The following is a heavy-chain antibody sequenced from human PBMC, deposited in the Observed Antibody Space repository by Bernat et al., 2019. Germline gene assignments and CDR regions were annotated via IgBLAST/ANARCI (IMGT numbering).Heavy chain of an antibody. Sequence: QVQLVESGGGVVQPGRSLRLSCAASGFTFRSYGMHWVRQAPGKGLEWVAVIWYDGSNKYYADSVKGRFTISRDNSKNTLYLQMNSLRAEDTAVYYCAKEKTIAVAGALDYWGQGTLVTVSS. CDR2: IWYDGSNK. D-gene: IGHD6-19*01. J-gene: IGHJ4*02. CDR3: AKEKTIAVAGALDY. CDR1: GFTFRSYG. V-gene: IGHV3-33*06.